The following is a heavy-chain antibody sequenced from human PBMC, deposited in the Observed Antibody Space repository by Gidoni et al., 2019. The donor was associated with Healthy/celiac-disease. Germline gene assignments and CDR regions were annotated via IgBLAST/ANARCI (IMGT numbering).Heavy chain of an antibody. D-gene: IGHD3-10*01. J-gene: IGHJ4*02. Sequence: QVQLVESGGGVVQPGRSLRLSCAASGSTFSSYAMHWVRQAPGKGLEWVAVISYDGSNKYYADAVKGRFTISRDNSKNTLYLQMNSLRAEDTAVYYCARGAAYGSGSYYNHFDYWGQGTLVTVSS. V-gene: IGHV3-30*04. CDR2: ISYDGSNK. CDR1: GSTFSSYA. CDR3: ARGAAYGSGSYYNHFDY.